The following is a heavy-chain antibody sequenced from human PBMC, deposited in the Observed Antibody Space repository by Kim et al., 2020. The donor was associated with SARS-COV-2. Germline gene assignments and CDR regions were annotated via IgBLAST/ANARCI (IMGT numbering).Heavy chain of an antibody. Sequence: GSTIYYADSVKGRFTISRDNAKNSLYLQMNSLRAEDTAVYYCARDWSPDYWGQGTLVTVSS. CDR2: GSTI. J-gene: IGHJ4*02. V-gene: IGHV3-48*03. CDR3: ARDWSPDY.